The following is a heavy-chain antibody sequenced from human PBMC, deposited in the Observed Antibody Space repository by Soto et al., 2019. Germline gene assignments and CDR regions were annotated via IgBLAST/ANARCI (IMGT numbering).Heavy chain of an antibody. Sequence: ASVKVSCKASGYTFTSYDINWVRQATGQGLEWMGWMNPNSGNTGYAQKFQGRVTMTRNTSISTAYMELSSLRSEDTAVYYCARSRGSGSYYYSVYYYYGMDVWGQGTTVTVSS. CDR3: ARSRGSGSYYYSVYYYYGMDV. J-gene: IGHJ6*02. CDR2: MNPNSGNT. CDR1: GYTFTSYD. V-gene: IGHV1-8*01. D-gene: IGHD3-10*01.